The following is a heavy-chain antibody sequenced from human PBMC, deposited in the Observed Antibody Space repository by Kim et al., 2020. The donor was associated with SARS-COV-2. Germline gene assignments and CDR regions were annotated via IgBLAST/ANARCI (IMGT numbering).Heavy chain of an antibody. Sequence: GESLKISCKGSEYSFTSYWTGWVRQMPGKGLEWMWIIYPGDSDTRYSPSFQGQVTISADKSINTAYLQWSNLKASDTAMYYCARVFEKGRVVTTKVFDIWGQGTMVTVSS. D-gene: IGHD2-21*02. V-gene: IGHV5-51*01. CDR2: IYPGDSDT. J-gene: IGHJ3*02. CDR3: ARVFEKGRVVTTKVFDI. CDR1: EYSFTSYW.